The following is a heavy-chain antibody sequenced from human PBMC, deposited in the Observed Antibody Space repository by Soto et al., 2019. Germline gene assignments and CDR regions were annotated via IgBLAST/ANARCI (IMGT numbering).Heavy chain of an antibody. CDR1: GFTFSSYA. V-gene: IGHV3-23*01. CDR3: AATRNNDHFDY. CDR2: ISGNGAGT. J-gene: IGHJ4*02. Sequence: PGGSLRLSCAASGFTFSSYALSWVRQAPGKGLEWVSDISGNGAGTYFADSVKGRFTISRDNSKNTLYLQMNSLRAEDAAVYYCAATRNNDHFDYWGQGTLVTVSS. D-gene: IGHD2-8*01.